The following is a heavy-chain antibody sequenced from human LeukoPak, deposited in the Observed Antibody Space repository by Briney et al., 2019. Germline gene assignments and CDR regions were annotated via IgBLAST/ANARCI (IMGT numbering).Heavy chain of an antibody. Sequence: AGGSLRLSCGASGFTFSSYGMNWVRLAPEKGLEWVSTISGSGGSTFYPDSVKGRFTISRDNSKNTLYLQMNSLRAEDTAIYYCAKGKKLAARPYYMDVWGKGTTVTVSS. CDR1: GFTFSSYG. D-gene: IGHD6-6*01. V-gene: IGHV3-23*01. CDR3: AKGKKLAARPYYMDV. CDR2: ISGSGGST. J-gene: IGHJ6*03.